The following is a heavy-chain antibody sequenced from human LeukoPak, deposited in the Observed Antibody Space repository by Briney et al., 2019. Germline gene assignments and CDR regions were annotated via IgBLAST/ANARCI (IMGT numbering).Heavy chain of an antibody. CDR3: AKDGDGSGSYLLYYYYYYMDV. V-gene: IGHV3-30*18. CDR1: GFTFSSYG. Sequence: PGWSLRLSCAASGFTFSSYGMHWVRQAPGKGLEWVAVISYDGSNKYYADSVKGRFTISRDNSKNTLYLQMNSLRAEDTAVYYCAKDGDGSGSYLLYYYYYYMDVWGKGTTVTVSS. J-gene: IGHJ6*03. CDR2: ISYDGSNK. D-gene: IGHD3-10*01.